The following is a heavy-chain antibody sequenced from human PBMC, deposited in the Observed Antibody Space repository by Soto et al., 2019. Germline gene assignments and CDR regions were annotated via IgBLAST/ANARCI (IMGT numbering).Heavy chain of an antibody. J-gene: IGHJ4*02. CDR1: GFTFSSYS. CDR3: AREGRYSYGHDY. D-gene: IGHD5-18*01. Sequence: EVQLVESGGGLVKPGGSLRLSCAASGFTFSSYSMNWVRQAPGKGLEWVSSISSSSSYIYYADTVKGRFTISRDNAKNSRYLQMNSLRAEDTAVYYCAREGRYSYGHDYWGQGTLVTVSS. CDR2: ISSSSSYI. V-gene: IGHV3-21*01.